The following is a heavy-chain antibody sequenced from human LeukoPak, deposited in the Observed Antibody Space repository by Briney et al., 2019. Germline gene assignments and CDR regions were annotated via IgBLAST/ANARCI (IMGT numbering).Heavy chain of an antibody. CDR3: ASYDFWSGPPDY. J-gene: IGHJ4*02. D-gene: IGHD3-3*01. CDR1: GGSFSGYY. Sequence: PSETLSLTCAVYGGSFSGYYWSWSRQPPGKGLEWIGEINHSGSTNYNPSLKSRVTISVDTSKNQFSLKLSSVTAADTAVYYCASYDFWSGPPDYWGQGTLVTVSS. V-gene: IGHV4-34*01. CDR2: INHSGST.